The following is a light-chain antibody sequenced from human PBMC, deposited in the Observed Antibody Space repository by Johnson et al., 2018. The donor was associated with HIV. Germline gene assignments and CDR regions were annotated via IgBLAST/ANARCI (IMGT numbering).Light chain of an antibody. CDR1: SSSIGNNY. Sequence: QSVLTQPPSVSAAPGQKVTISCSGSSSSIGNNYVSWYQQLPGTAPKLLIYDNNKRPSGIPDRFSGSKSGTSATLGITGLQTGDDADYYCGTWASGLSAGGVFGTGTKVTVL. J-gene: IGLJ1*01. V-gene: IGLV1-51*01. CDR3: GTWASGLSAGGV. CDR2: DNN.